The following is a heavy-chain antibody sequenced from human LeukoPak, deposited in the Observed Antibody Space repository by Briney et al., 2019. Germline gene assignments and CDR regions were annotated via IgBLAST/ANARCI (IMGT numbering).Heavy chain of an antibody. CDR1: GGSFSGYY. Sequence: SETLSLTCAVYGGSFSGYYWSWIRQPPGKGLEWIGEINHSGSTNYNPSLKSRVTISVDTSKNQFSLKLSSVTTADTAVYYCASPSRITTIVETTPGAFDIWGRGTMVTVSS. J-gene: IGHJ3*02. V-gene: IGHV4-34*01. CDR2: INHSGST. D-gene: IGHD3-22*01. CDR3: ASPSRITTIVETTPGAFDI.